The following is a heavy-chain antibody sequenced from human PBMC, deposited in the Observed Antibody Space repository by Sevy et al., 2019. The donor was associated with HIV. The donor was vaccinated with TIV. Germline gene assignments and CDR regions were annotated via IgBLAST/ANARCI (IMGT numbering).Heavy chain of an antibody. Sequence: GGSLRLSCAASGFIFSQAWMNWVRQAPGKGLEWVGRIKSKTDGETTDYPAPVKGRFTISRDDSTDTLYLQIDSLKTEYTAVYYCTTVLHWGQGTLVTVSS. CDR2: IKSKTDGETT. V-gene: IGHV3-15*01. CDR3: TTVLH. J-gene: IGHJ4*02. CDR1: GFIFSQAW.